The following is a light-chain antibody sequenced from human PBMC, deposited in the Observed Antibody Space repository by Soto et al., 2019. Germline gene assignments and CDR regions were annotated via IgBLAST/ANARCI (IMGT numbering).Light chain of an antibody. V-gene: IGLV2-23*02. CDR1: SSDVGTYTL. Sequence: LSQPCSVSRSRGQSNTIYRTGSSSDVGTYTLVSWYQQHPGKAPKVILYEINKRPSGVSNRFSGSKSGNTASLTISGLQAEDEADYYCCSYAGTRTFGVLGTGTKVTVL. CDR3: CSYAGTRTFGV. CDR2: EIN. J-gene: IGLJ1*01.